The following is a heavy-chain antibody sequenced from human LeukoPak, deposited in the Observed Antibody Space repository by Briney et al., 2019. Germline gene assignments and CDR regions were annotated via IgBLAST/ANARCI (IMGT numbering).Heavy chain of an antibody. D-gene: IGHD6-19*01. CDR1: GGSISSSSYY. Sequence: SETLSLTCTVSGGSISSSSYYWGWIRQPPGKGLEWIGSIYYSGSTYYNPSLKSRVTISVDTSKNQFSLKLSSVTAADTAVYYCTIAVAGFHYYYYMDVWGKGTTVTVSS. CDR2: IYYSGST. J-gene: IGHJ6*03. V-gene: IGHV4-39*07. CDR3: TIAVAGFHYYYYMDV.